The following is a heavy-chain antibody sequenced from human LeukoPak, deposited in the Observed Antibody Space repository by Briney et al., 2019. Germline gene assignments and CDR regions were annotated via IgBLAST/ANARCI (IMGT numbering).Heavy chain of an antibody. V-gene: IGHV3-33*03. CDR1: GFMFSSFA. CDR2: IWYDGNNK. D-gene: IGHD3-10*02. CDR3: AELGITMIGGV. Sequence: PGGSLRLSCAASGFMFSSFAMHWVRQAPGKGLEWVAFIWYDGNNKYYADSVKGRFTISRDNAKNSLYLQMDSLRAEDTAVYYCAELGITMIGGVWGKGTTVTISS. J-gene: IGHJ6*04.